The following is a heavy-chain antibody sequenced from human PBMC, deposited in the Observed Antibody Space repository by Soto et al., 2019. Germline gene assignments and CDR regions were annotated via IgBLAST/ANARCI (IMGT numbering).Heavy chain of an antibody. J-gene: IGHJ4*02. CDR2: INNGGSDT. CDR3: AKEKIPLAEGGFDY. V-gene: IGHV3-74*01. CDR1: GFTFNNYW. D-gene: IGHD1-1*01. Sequence: GGSLRLSCAASGFTFNNYWMHWVRQVPGKGLVWVSRINNGGSDTTYADSVKGRFTISRDNSKNTLYLQMNSVRAEDTAVYYCAKEKIPLAEGGFDYRGQGTLVTGSS.